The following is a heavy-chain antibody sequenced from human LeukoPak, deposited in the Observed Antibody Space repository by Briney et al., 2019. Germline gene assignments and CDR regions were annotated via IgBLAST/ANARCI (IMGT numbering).Heavy chain of an antibody. D-gene: IGHD5-12*01. CDR1: GFTFSDYE. Sequence: GGSLRLSCAASGFTFSDYEMNWVRQAPGKTLEWFSYISSGGYTADYADSVKGRFTISRDNAKNSVYLQMHSLRAEDTGLYYCARSKRDIVATIGYWGQGTLVAVSS. CDR2: ISSGGYTA. V-gene: IGHV3-48*03. J-gene: IGHJ4*02. CDR3: ARSKRDIVATIGY.